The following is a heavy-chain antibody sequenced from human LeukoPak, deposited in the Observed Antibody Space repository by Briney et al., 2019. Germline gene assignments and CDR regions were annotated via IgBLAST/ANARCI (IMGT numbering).Heavy chain of an antibody. J-gene: IGHJ4*02. D-gene: IGHD6-13*01. CDR1: GYTFTSYG. V-gene: IGHV1-18*01. Sequence: ASVKVSCKASGYTFTSYGISWVRQAPGRGLEWMGWISAYNGNTNYAQKLQGRVTMTTDTSTSTAYMELRSLRSDDTAVYYCARGLEISSSWAYYFDYWGQGTLVTVSS. CDR2: ISAYNGNT. CDR3: ARGLEISSSWAYYFDY.